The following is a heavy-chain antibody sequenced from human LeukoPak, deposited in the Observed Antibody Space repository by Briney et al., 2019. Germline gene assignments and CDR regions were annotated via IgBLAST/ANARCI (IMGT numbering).Heavy chain of an antibody. CDR1: GYTFTSYG. V-gene: IGHV1-18*01. CDR3: ARVGTSPTGNWFDP. CDR2: ISAYNGNT. Sequence: GASVKVSCKASGYTFTSYGISWVRQAPGQGLEWMGWISAYNGNTNYAQKLQGRVTMTTDTSISTAYMELSRLRSDDTAVYYCARVGTSPTGNWFDPWGQGTLVTVSS. D-gene: IGHD2-2*01. J-gene: IGHJ5*02.